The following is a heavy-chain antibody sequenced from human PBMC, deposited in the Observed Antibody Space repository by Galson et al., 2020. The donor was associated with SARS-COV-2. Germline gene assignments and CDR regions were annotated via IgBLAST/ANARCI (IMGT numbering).Heavy chain of an antibody. J-gene: IGHJ4*02. Sequence: SETLSLTCTVSGDSISSDDFYWSWIRQTPGTGLEWIGDIHSSGNTYYNPSLMSRGSISVDTSKNQFSLRLNSVTAADTAVYFCARTSSTATREYYFDYWGQGTLVPVSS. CDR3: ARTSSTATREYYFDY. V-gene: IGHV4-30-4*01. D-gene: IGHD4-17*01. CDR1: GDSISSDDFY. CDR2: IHSSGNT.